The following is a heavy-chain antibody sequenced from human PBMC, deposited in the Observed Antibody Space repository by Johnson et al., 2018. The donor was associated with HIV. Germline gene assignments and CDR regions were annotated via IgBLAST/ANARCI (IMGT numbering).Heavy chain of an antibody. CDR2: INSDGSST. CDR1: GFTFRSYW. V-gene: IGHV3-74*02. CDR3: ARASSIAARGADAFDI. Sequence: VQLVESGGGVVQPGRSVRLSCAASGFTFRSYWMHWVRQAPGKGLVWVSRINSDGSSTRYADSVKGRFTISRDNSKNTLYLQMNSLRAEDTAVYYCARASSIAARGADAFDIWGQGTKVTISS. D-gene: IGHD6-6*01. J-gene: IGHJ3*02.